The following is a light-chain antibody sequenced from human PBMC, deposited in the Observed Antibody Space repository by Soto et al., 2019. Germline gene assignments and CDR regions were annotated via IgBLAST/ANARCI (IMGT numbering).Light chain of an antibody. CDR2: DPS. CDR1: HGTTRW. J-gene: IGKJ4*01. Sequence: IQLTQCPSSVSASVVDRGTIRGLASHGTTRWLAWYQQKLGKAPNLLPYDPSALQSGLPSRLRRSGSGTDFTLTLRSLQPEDFASYSCQQPNSVPLTFGGGTKVDIK. V-gene: IGKV1D-12*01. CDR3: QQPNSVPLT.